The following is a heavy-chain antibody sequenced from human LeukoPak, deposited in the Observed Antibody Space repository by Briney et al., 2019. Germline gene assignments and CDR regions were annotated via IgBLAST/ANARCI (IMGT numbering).Heavy chain of an antibody. CDR3: AREQWLDPNWFDP. D-gene: IGHD6-19*01. CDR2: ISYDRSSK. CDR1: GFTFSSYA. V-gene: IGHV3-30-3*01. J-gene: IGHJ5*02. Sequence: GGSLRLSCAASGFTFSSYAMHWVRQAPGKGLEWVAVISYDRSSKYYADSAKGRFTISRDNSKNTLYLQMNSLRDEDTAVYYCAREQWLDPNWFDPWGQGTLVTVSS.